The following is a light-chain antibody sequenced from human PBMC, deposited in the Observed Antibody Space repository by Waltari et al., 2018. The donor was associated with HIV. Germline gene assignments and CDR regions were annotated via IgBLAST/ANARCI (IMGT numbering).Light chain of an antibody. CDR1: QSVTSS. V-gene: IGKV3D-15*01. J-gene: IGKJ5*01. Sequence: EIVMMQSPATLSVSPGERATLSCRASQSVTSSLAWYQQKPGQPPRLLIYGASTSATGAPARFSGSWSGTEFTLTISSLQSVDFAVYYCQQYYKWPLTFGQGTRLEIK. CDR2: GAS. CDR3: QQYYKWPLT.